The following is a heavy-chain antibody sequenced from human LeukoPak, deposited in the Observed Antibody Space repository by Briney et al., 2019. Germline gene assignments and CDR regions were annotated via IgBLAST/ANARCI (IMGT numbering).Heavy chain of an antibody. CDR3: ARLGGYHDPPDY. J-gene: IGHJ4*02. CDR2: IHHSGST. Sequence: SETLSLTCTVSGGSISSPTYYWAWIRQPPGQELEWIKTIHHSGSTYDNPSLKSRSTMSTSKNQFFLNLSSVTAADTAVYYCARLGGYHDPPDYWGQGTLVTVSS. CDR1: GGSISSPTYY. D-gene: IGHD3-16*02. V-gene: IGHV4-39*01.